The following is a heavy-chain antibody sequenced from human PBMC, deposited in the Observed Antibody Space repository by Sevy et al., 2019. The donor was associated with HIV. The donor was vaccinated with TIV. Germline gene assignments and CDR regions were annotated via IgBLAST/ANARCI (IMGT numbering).Heavy chain of an antibody. CDR3: ASVGYYDSTAHKQDLGGY. J-gene: IGHJ4*02. CDR1: GNTLSHLS. CDR2: FDPEDGEP. V-gene: IGHV1-24*01. D-gene: IGHD3-16*01. Sequence: ASVKVSCKVSGNTLSHLSMHWVRQSPGKGFEWIGGFDPEDGEPIYARRFQGRVTVTEDTSTDTAYMELSSLRSEDTAVYYCASVGYYDSTAHKQDLGGYWGQGTLITVSS.